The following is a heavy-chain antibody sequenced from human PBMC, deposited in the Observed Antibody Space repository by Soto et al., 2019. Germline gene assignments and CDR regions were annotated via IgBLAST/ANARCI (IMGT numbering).Heavy chain of an antibody. CDR2: INHSGST. CDR1: GGSFSGYY. V-gene: IGHV4-34*01. Sequence: SETLSLTCAVYGGSFSGYYWSWIRQPPGKGLEWIGEINHSGSTNYNPSLKSRVTISVDTSKNQFSLKLSSATAADTAVYYCARGTGNQWLGGALDIRGQGTIGSVSS. J-gene: IGHJ3*02. CDR3: ARGTGNQWLGGALDI. D-gene: IGHD5-12*01.